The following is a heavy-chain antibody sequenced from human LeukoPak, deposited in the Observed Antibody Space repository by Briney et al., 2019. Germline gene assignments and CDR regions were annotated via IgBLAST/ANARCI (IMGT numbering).Heavy chain of an antibody. CDR3: ARDYGGNSGHFDP. J-gene: IGHJ5*02. Sequence: GASVKVSCKASGYTFTGYYMHWVRQAPGQGLEWMGRFNPNSGGTNYAQKFQGRVSMTRDTSMSTAYMELSSLTSDDTAVYYCARDYGGNSGHFDPWGQGTLVIVSS. V-gene: IGHV1-2*06. D-gene: IGHD4-23*01. CDR1: GYTFTGYY. CDR2: FNPNSGGT.